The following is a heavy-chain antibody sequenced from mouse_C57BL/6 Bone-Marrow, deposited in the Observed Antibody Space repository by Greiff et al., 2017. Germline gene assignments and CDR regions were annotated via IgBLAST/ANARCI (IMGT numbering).Heavy chain of an antibody. V-gene: IGHV14-4*01. J-gene: IGHJ2*01. CDR1: GFNIKDDY. CDR3: TPDYSLDY. D-gene: IGHD2-12*01. CDR2: IDPENGDT. Sequence: DVKLVESGAELVRPGASVKLSCTASGFNIKDDYMHWVKQRPEQGLEWIGWIDPENGDTEYASKFQGKATITADTSSNTAYLQLSSLTSEDTAVYYCTPDYSLDYWGQGTTLTVSS.